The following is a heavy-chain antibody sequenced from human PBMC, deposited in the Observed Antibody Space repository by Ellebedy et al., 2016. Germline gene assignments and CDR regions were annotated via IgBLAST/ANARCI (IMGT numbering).Heavy chain of an antibody. V-gene: IGHV4-30-4*01. D-gene: IGHD2-8*01. CDR1: GGSISSGDYY. Sequence: SETLSLTCTVSGGSISSGDYYWSWIRQPPGKGLEWIGYIYYSGSAYYNPSLKSRVTISVDTSQNHFSLELSSVTAADTAVYYCASGGVYTYFFDYWGQGTLVIVSS. J-gene: IGHJ4*02. CDR2: IYYSGSA. CDR3: ASGGVYTYFFDY.